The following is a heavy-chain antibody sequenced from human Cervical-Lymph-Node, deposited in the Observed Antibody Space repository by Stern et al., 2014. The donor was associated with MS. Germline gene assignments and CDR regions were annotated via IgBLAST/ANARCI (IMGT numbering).Heavy chain of an antibody. J-gene: IGHJ3*01. CDR3: RKWTAGGVAIVTIAEGSAALDL. CDR1: GFTFSSYG. D-gene: IGHD6-13*01. Sequence: QVQLVESGGGVVQPGRSLRLSCAASGFTFSSYGMHWVRQAPGKGLEWVAIISYDGSDTDYADTVKGRFTSSRDNSTNILYLQLNSLKPEDTALYYCRKWTAGGVAIVTIAEGSAALDLWGRGTMVTVSS. CDR2: ISYDGSDT. V-gene: IGHV3-30*18.